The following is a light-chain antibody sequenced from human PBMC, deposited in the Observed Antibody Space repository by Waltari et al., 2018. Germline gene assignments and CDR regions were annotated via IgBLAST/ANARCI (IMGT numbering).Light chain of an antibody. CDR3: AAWDDSLSGRV. J-gene: IGLJ3*02. CDR1: SSNIGSNY. V-gene: IGLV1-47*01. CDR2: RNN. Sequence: QSVLTQPPSASGTPGQRVTISCSGSSSNIGSNYVYWYQQLPGTAPKLLIYRNNQRPSGVPDRFAGSRSGTSASLAISGLRSGDEADYYCAAWDDSLSGRVFGGGTKLTVL.